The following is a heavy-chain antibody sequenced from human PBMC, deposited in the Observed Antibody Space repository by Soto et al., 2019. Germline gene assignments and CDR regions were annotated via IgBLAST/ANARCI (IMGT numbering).Heavy chain of an antibody. D-gene: IGHD1-1*01. CDR3: ARDQLEGNWFDP. Sequence: QLQLQESGSGLVRPSQTLSLTCAVSGGSISSGGYSWNWIRQPPGKGLEWIGYIYHSGSTLYNPSLKSRVTKSVDKSKNQYSLKLTSATAADTAVYYCARDQLEGNWFDPWGQGTLVTVSS. V-gene: IGHV4-30-2*01. CDR1: GGSISSGGYS. J-gene: IGHJ5*02. CDR2: IYHSGST.